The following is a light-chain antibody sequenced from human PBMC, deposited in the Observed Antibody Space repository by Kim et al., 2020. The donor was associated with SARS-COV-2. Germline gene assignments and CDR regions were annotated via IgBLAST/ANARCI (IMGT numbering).Light chain of an antibody. J-gene: IGLJ3*02. CDR1: SLRSYY. CDR2: GKN. V-gene: IGLV3-19*01. CDR3: NSRDSSGNPWV. Sequence: SSELTQDPAVSVALGQTVRITCQGDSLRSYYASWYQQKPGQAPVLVIYGKNNRPSGIPDRFSGSSSGNTASLNITGAQAEDEADYYCNSRDSSGNPWVFG.